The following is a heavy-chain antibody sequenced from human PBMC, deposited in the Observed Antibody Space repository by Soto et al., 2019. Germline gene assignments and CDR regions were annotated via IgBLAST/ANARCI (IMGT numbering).Heavy chain of an antibody. CDR3: AGTYGSADY. D-gene: IGHD3-10*01. J-gene: IGHJ4*02. CDR1: GFSLTDYY. Sequence: VQLVESGGDLVRPGGSLGLSCAASGFSLTDYYMNWIRQAPGKGLEWVSSISSSGSFVSYADSVKGRFSISRDNAKNLLYLQMNSLRAEDTAVYYCAGTYGSADYWGQGILVTVSS. V-gene: IGHV3-11*04. CDR2: ISSSGSFV.